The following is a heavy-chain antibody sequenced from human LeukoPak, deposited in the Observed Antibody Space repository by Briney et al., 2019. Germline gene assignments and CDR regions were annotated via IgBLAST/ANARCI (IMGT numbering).Heavy chain of an antibody. CDR1: GFTFSSYG. CDR2: ISGSGGST. V-gene: IGHV3-23*01. Sequence: GGSLRFSCAASGFTFSSYGMHWVRQAPGKGLEWVSAISGSGGSTYYADSVKGRFTISRDNSKNTLYLQMNSLRAEDTAVYYCARDRPSSSFDAFDVWGQGTMVTVSS. D-gene: IGHD6-6*01. J-gene: IGHJ3*01. CDR3: ARDRPSSSFDAFDV.